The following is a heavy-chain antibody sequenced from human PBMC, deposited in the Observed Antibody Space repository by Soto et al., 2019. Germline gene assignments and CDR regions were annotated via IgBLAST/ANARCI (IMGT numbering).Heavy chain of an antibody. Sequence: GGSVRLSCAASGFTFSSYGMHWVRQAPGKGLEWVAVIWYDGSNKYYADSVKGRFTISRDNSKNTLYLQMNSLRAEDTAVYYCARDLAKYYYDSSGPRATNRLFDPWGQGTLVTVSS. CDR3: ARDLAKYYYDSSGPRATNRLFDP. V-gene: IGHV3-33*01. CDR2: IWYDGSNK. D-gene: IGHD3-22*01. CDR1: GFTFSSYG. J-gene: IGHJ5*02.